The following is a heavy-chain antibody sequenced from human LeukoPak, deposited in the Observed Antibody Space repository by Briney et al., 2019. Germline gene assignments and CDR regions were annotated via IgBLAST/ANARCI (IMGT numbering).Heavy chain of an antibody. CDR3: AGRTYYDFWRPKYYFDY. J-gene: IGHJ4*02. V-gene: IGHV3-21*01. Sequence: GGSLRLSCAASGFTFSAFSMNWVRQAPGKGLEWVSAISSSSSDIYYTDSVKGRFTISRDNANNFLYLQVSSLRAEDTAVYYCAGRTYYDFWRPKYYFDYWGQGTLVTVSS. D-gene: IGHD3-3*01. CDR1: GFTFSAFS. CDR2: ISSSSSDI.